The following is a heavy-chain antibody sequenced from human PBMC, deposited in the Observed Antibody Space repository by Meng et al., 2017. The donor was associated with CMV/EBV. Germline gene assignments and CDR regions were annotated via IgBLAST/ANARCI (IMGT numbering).Heavy chain of an antibody. CDR3: ARDLVEDIVVVPAAITFDY. J-gene: IGHJ4*02. CDR1: GFTFSSYS. CDR2: ISSSSSTI. Sequence: GRSLRLSCAASGFTFSSYSMNWVRQAPGKGLEWVSYISSSSSTIYYADSVKGRFTISRDNVKNSLYLQMNSLRAEDTAVYYCARDLVEDIVVVPAAITFDYWGQGTLVTVSS. V-gene: IGHV3-48*04. D-gene: IGHD2-2*02.